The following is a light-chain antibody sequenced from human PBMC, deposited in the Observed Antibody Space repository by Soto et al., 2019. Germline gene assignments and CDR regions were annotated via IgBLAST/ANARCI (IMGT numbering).Light chain of an antibody. J-gene: IGLJ1*01. CDR1: RRDVGGYNY. CDR3: SSYTISNTLPFV. Sequence: QSVLTQPASVSGSPGQSITISCTGTRRDVGGYNYVSWYQQYPGKSPKLLIYEVTHRPSGVSNRFSGSKSGNTASLTISGLQAEDEADHYCSSYTISNTLPFVFGTRTKV. CDR2: EVT. V-gene: IGLV2-14*01.